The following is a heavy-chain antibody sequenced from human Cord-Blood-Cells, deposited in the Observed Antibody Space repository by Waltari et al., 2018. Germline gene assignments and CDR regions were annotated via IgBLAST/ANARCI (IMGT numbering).Heavy chain of an antibody. CDR1: GGTFSSYA. V-gene: IGHV1-69*01. J-gene: IGHJ4*02. CDR2: IIPIFGTA. D-gene: IGHD2-2*01. CDR3: ARGVGPRYCSSTSCQTAGFDY. Sequence: QVQLVQSGAEVKKPGSSVKVSCKASGGTFSSYAISWVRQAPGQGLEWMGGIIPIFGTANYAQKFQGRVTITADESTSTAYMELNSLGSEDTAVYYCARGVGPRYCSSTSCQTAGFDYLGQGTLVTVSS.